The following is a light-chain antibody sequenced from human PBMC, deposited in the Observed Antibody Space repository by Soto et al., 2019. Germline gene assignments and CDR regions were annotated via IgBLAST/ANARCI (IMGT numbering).Light chain of an antibody. J-gene: IGKJ1*01. CDR1: QSVSTNF. V-gene: IGKV3-20*01. CDR3: QQYGRTSWT. Sequence: EIVLTQSPGTLSLSPGEGATLSCRASQSVSTNFFAWYQQKPGQAPRLLIYGASTRATGIPDRFSGSGSGTDFTVTIIRLEHEDFAVYYCQQYGRTSWTFGQGTKVEIK. CDR2: GAS.